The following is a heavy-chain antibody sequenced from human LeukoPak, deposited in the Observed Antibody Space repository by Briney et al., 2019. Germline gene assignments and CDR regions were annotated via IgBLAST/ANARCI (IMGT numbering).Heavy chain of an antibody. J-gene: IGHJ6*03. D-gene: IGHD1-7*01. Sequence: SETLSLTCAVYGGSFSHYYWRWIRQSPGMGLEWIAEINDSGTINYNPSLMSRVTISVDKSKNQFSLKLSSATAADTAVYYCARRWNYGRNYYIDVWGKGATVSVSS. CDR1: GGSFSHYY. CDR3: ARRWNYGRNYYIDV. V-gene: IGHV4-34*01. CDR2: INDSGTI.